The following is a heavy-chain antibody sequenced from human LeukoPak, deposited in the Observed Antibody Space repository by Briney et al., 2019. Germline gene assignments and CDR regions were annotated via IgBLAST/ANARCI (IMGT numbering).Heavy chain of an antibody. CDR2: TYYRSKWYN. CDR3: ARDFGTTGWHTFDY. V-gene: IGHV6-1*01. D-gene: IGHD6-19*01. J-gene: IGHJ4*02. CDR1: GDSVSSKNGA. Sequence: PSQTLSLTCDVSGDSVSSKNGAWNWIRQSPSRGLEWLGRTYYRSKWYNDYAESMEGRMTISQDTSKNQYSLHLNSVTPDDTAVYYCARDFGTTGWHTFDYWGQGTLVTVSS.